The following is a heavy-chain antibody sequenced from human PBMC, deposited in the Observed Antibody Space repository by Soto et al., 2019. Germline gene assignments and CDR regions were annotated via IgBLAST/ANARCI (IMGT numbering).Heavy chain of an antibody. J-gene: IGHJ3*02. CDR1: GYTFTSYG. Sequence: ASVKVSCKASGYTFTSYGISWVRQAPGQGLEWMGWISAYNGNTNYAQKLQGRVTMTTDTSTSTAYMELRSLRSDDTAVYYWARRTQGTGDRAFDIWGPGTMVTVAS. V-gene: IGHV1-18*01. D-gene: IGHD3-16*01. CDR3: ARRTQGTGDRAFDI. CDR2: ISAYNGNT.